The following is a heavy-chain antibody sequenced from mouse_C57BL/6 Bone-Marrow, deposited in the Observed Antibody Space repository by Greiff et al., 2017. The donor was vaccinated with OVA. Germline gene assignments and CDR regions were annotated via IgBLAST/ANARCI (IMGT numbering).Heavy chain of an antibody. D-gene: IGHD2-3*01. V-gene: IGHV14-1*01. Sequence: VQLQQSGAELVRPGASVKLSCTASGFNIKDYYMHWVKQRPEQGLEWIGRIDPEDGDTEYAPKFQGKATMNADTSSNTAYLQLRRLTSEDTAVYYCTTDGYGAYWGQGTLVTVSA. CDR2: IDPEDGDT. CDR1: GFNIKDYY. CDR3: TTDGYGAY. J-gene: IGHJ3*01.